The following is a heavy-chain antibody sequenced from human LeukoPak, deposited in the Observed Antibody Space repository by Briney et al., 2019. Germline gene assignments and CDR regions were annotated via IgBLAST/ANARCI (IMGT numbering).Heavy chain of an antibody. CDR2: ISSSGSTI. CDR3: ARDRGTQWLVRGDWFDP. CDR1: GFPFSDFY. Sequence: GSLRLSGAAPGFPFSDFYMSWIRPAPGKGLGWGSYISSSGSTIYYADSVKGRFTISRDNAKNSLYPQVNSLRAEDTAVYYCARDRGTQWLVRGDWFDPWGQGTLVTVSS. D-gene: IGHD6-19*01. J-gene: IGHJ5*02. V-gene: IGHV3-11*01.